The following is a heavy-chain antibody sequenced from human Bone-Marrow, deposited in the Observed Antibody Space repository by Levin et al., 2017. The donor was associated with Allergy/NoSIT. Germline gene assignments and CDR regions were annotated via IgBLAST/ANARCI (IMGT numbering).Heavy chain of an antibody. J-gene: IGHJ4*02. CDR3: AREYCRGGSCYGGIYYFAY. CDR1: GFTVSDNY. D-gene: IGHD2-15*01. V-gene: IGHV3-66*01. CDR2: IYGGGGT. Sequence: GGSLRLSCAASGFTVSDNYMTWVRQAPGKGLEWVSVIYGGGGTYYADSVKGRFTISRDNSRNTLYLQMNRLRAEDTAVYYCAREYCRGGSCYGGIYYFAYWGQGTLVTVSS.